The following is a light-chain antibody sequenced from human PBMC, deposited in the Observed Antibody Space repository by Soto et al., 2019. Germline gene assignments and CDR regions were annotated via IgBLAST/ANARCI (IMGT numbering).Light chain of an antibody. CDR2: AAS. CDR3: QQLFDSPIT. Sequence: DIRLTQSPSFLSPSIGESVTITCGASQVISTSLDWYQVKPGKAPKLLIYAASTLESGVPSRFRATVSGTEFSITITSMQPEDFATYYCQQLFDSPITFGQGTRLEIK. V-gene: IGKV1-9*01. CDR1: QVISTS. J-gene: IGKJ5*01.